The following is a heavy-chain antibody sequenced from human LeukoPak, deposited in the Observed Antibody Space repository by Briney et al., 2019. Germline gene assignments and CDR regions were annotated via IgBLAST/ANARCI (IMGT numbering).Heavy chain of an antibody. CDR2: INPNSGGT. Sequence: GASVKVSCKASGYTFTGYYMHWVRQAPGQGPEWMGWINPNSGGTNYAQKFQGRVTMTRDTSISTAYMELSRLRSDDTAVYYCARKEYSSSSDPFDYWGQGTLVTVSS. CDR3: ARKEYSSSSDPFDY. D-gene: IGHD6-6*01. V-gene: IGHV1-2*02. CDR1: GYTFTGYY. J-gene: IGHJ4*02.